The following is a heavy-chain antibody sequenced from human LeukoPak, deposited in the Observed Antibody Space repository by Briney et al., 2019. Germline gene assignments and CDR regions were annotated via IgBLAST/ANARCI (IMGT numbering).Heavy chain of an antibody. CDR3: VKDQIAVAGIGPVVDY. CDR2: ISGSGGST. Sequence: GGSLRLSCAASGFTFSIYAMIWVRHAPGKGLEWVSPISGSGGSTHYADSVKGRFTISRDNSKNTLYPQMNSLRADDTAVYYCVKDQIAVAGIGPVVDYWGQGTLVTVSS. D-gene: IGHD6-19*01. CDR1: GFTFSIYA. V-gene: IGHV3-23*01. J-gene: IGHJ4*02.